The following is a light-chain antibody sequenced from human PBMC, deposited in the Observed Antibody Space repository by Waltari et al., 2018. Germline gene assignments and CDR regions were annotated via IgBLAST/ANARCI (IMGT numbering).Light chain of an antibody. V-gene: IGLV2-23*01. Sequence: QSALTQPASVSGSPGPSITISFTGTGSDVGSSNLVSWYQQQPGKAPKLMIFEGSKRPSGVSNRFSGSKSGNTASLTLSGLQAEDEADYYCCSYAGRSIYVFGTGTKVTVL. CDR3: CSYAGRSIYV. CDR1: GSDVGSSNL. CDR2: EGS. J-gene: IGLJ1*01.